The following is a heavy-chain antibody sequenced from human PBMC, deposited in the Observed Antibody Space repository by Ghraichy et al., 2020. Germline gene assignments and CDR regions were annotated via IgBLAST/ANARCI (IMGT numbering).Heavy chain of an antibody. CDR3: SSAGNYGSGMDV. V-gene: IGHV3-33*01. Sequence: GGSLRLSCAASGISFSSYGMHWVYQAPGKVLEWVAVIWYDGSNKYYADSVKGRFTISRDNSKNTLYLQMNSLRAEATAVYYCSSAGNYGSGMDVWGQGTTVTVSS. D-gene: IGHD3-10*01. CDR2: IWYDGSNK. CDR1: GISFSSYG. J-gene: IGHJ6*02.